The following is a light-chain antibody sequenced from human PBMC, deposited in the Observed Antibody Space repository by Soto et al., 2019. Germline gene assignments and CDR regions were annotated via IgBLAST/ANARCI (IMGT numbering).Light chain of an antibody. CDR3: QQYKNWPL. V-gene: IGKV3D-15*01. J-gene: IGKJ5*01. CDR2: DTS. Sequence: FVLTQSPGTLSLSPCEGATLSCRASQSLTNSFIAWYQQKPGQAPRLLIYDTSIRASGIPDRFSGSGSGTEFTLTISSLQSEDFAVYYCQQYKNWPLFGQGTRLEIK. CDR1: QSLTNS.